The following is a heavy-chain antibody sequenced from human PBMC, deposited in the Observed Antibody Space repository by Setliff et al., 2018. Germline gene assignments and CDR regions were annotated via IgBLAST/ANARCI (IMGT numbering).Heavy chain of an antibody. CDR1: DDSFTSSRYY. J-gene: IGHJ4*01. CDR2: ISYSGTP. D-gene: IGHD2-15*01. V-gene: IGHV4-39*01. CDR3: VRPGGTTVVARHFDY. Sequence: SETLSLTCTVSDDSFTSSRYYWGWNRQAPGSGLEWIGSISYSGTPYYNASVESRVTISIDTSRNQFSLELRSVTVADTATYYCVRPGGTTVVARHFDYWGSGILVTVSS.